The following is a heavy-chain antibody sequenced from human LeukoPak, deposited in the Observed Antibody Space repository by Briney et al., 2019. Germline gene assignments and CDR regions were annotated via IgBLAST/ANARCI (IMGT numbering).Heavy chain of an antibody. CDR3: ARGGIGSYGPDY. V-gene: IGHV3-7*05. Sequence: GGSLRPSRAASAFTFSDYWMSWARQAPGKGLEWVANIKGDESEKNYVDSVKGRFTISRDNTKNSLYLQMNSLRAEDTAVYYCARGGIGSYGPDYWGQGTLVTVSS. D-gene: IGHD5-18*01. J-gene: IGHJ4*02. CDR1: AFTFSDYW. CDR2: IKGDESEK.